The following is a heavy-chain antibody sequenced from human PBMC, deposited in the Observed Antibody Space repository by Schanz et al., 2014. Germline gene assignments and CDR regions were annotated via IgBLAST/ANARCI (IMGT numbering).Heavy chain of an antibody. J-gene: IGHJ6*02. CDR2: IWSDGSRT. CDR1: RFTFSNYW. CDR3: AKDRQNRVNRVGYYYGMDV. Sequence: VQLVESGGGLVQPGGSLRLACAASRFTFSNYWVGWVRQAPGKGLEWVAFIWSDGSRTYHAESVKGRFTISRDDAKNSLYLQMNSLRAEDTALYYCAKDRQNRVNRVGYYYGMDVWGQGTTVTVSS. V-gene: IGHV3-30*02. D-gene: IGHD3-16*01.